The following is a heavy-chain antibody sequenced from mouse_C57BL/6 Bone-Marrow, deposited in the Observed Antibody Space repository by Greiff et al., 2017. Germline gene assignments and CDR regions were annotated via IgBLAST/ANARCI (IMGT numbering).Heavy chain of an antibody. D-gene: IGHD2-5*01. Sequence: QVQLQQPGAELVKPGASVQLSCKASGYTFTSYWMHWVKQRPGQGLEWIGMIHPNSGSTNYNEKFKSKATLTVDKSSSTAYMQLSSLTSEDSAVYYCARDDSNYWFAYWGQGTLVTVSA. CDR1: GYTFTSYW. J-gene: IGHJ3*01. CDR3: ARDDSNYWFAY. CDR2: IHPNSGST. V-gene: IGHV1-64*01.